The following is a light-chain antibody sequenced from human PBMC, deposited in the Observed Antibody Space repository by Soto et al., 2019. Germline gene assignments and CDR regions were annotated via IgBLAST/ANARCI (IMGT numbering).Light chain of an antibody. CDR2: DAS. J-gene: IGKJ5*01. CDR3: QQYGSSIA. V-gene: IGKV3-11*01. Sequence: EIVWTQSPATLSLSPGERATLSCRASQSVSSYLAWYQQKPGQAPRLLIYDASNRATGIPARFSGSGSGTDFTLTISRLEPEDFAVYYCQQYGSSIAFGQGTRLEIK. CDR1: QSVSSY.